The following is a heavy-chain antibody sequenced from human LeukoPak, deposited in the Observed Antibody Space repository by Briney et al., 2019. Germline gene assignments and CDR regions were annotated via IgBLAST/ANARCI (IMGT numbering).Heavy chain of an antibody. CDR2: IRSDGSSK. J-gene: IGHJ6*03. V-gene: IGHV3-30*02. CDR1: GFTFTSHG. D-gene: IGHD3-3*01. Sequence: RGSLRLSCAASGFTFTSHGMHWVRQAPGKGLEWVAFIRSDGSSKYYVDSVKDRFTISRDNTKRTLFLQMNSLRAEDTAVYYCATPKDFWNGYDYYMDVWGKGTTVTVSS. CDR3: ATPKDFWNGYDYYMDV.